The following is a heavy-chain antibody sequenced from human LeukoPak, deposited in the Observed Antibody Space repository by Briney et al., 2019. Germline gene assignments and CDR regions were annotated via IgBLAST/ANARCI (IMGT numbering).Heavy chain of an antibody. Sequence: GGSLRLSCAASGFIFSSHEMNWVRQSPGKGREGLSYISGDGTTIYYEDSVKGRFTISRDNAKKSLSLQMNSLRVEDTAVYYCVRRESSGFFYYFDHWGQGVLVTVSS. V-gene: IGHV3-48*03. CDR3: VRRESSGFFYYFDH. J-gene: IGHJ4*02. CDR1: GFIFSSHE. D-gene: IGHD3-22*01. CDR2: ISGDGTTI.